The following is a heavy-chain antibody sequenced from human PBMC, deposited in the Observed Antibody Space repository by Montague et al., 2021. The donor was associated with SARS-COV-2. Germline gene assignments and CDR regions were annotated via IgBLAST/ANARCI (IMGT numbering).Heavy chain of an antibody. J-gene: IGHJ4*02. Sequence: TLSLTCTVSGGAISDGSYYWSWVRQPAGKGLEWIGRIYVTGNSNSNPSLKSRVTISIDTAKHQFYLNLTSVTAADTAVYYCVGDAYDPLDCHWGQGTLVTVSS. CDR2: IYVTGNS. D-gene: IGHD2-21*01. CDR3: VGDAYDPLDCH. CDR1: GGAISDGSYY. V-gene: IGHV4-61*02.